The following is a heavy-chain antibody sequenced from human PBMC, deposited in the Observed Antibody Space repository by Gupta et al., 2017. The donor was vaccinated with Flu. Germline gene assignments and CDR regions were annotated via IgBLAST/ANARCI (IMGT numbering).Heavy chain of an antibody. D-gene: IGHD2-8*02. CDR3: AKSVYCAGGNCYSPAGH. CDR1: GFTFRSYG. J-gene: IGHJ4*02. Sequence: RLSCSTTGFTFRSYGMSWFRQAPGTGLEGVEVIWYEENYRYSADSFKGRFTISRDNSQDTVYLQMNILRVEDTALYYCAKSVYCAGGNCYSPAGHWGQGTQVTVSS. V-gene: IGHV3-33*06. CDR2: IWYEENYR.